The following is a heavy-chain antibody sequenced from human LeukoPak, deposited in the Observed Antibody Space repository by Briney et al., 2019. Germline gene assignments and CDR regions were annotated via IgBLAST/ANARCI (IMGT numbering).Heavy chain of an antibody. CDR2: IRYDGSNK. CDR3: AKVWAGYSYTFDY. D-gene: IGHD5-18*01. CDR1: GFTFSSYG. J-gene: IGHJ4*02. Sequence: GRSLRLSCAASGFTFSSYGMHWVRQAPGKGLEWVAFIRYDGSNKYYADSVKGRFTISRDNSKNTLYLQMNSLRAEDTAVYYCAKVWAGYSYTFDYWGQGTLVTVSS. V-gene: IGHV3-30*02.